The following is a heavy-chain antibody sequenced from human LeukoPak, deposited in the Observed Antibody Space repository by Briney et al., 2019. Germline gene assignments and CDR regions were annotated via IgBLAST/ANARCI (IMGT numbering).Heavy chain of an antibody. Sequence: AGGSLRLSCAASGFTFSSYAMSWVRQAPGKGPEWVSLMLQGGSTYYADSVKGRFTISRDNSKNTLYLQMNTLRDEDTAVYYCARGFSGHGLFDYWGQGTLVTVSS. D-gene: IGHD5-12*01. CDR1: GFTFSSYA. V-gene: IGHV3-53*01. J-gene: IGHJ4*02. CDR2: MLQGGST. CDR3: ARGFSGHGLFDY.